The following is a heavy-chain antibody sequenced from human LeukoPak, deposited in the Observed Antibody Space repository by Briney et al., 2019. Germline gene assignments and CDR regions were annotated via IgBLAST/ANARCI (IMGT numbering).Heavy chain of an antibody. CDR1: GFTFSTYW. CDR3: ARLNRGYCYGTTCYMEPGAGH. D-gene: IGHD2/OR15-2a*01. V-gene: IGHV3-7*01. CDR2: IKEDGSEK. Sequence: GGSLRLSCAASGFTFSTYWMSWVRQAPGKGLECVANIKEDGSEKYYVDSVKGRFTISRDDAKNSLYLQMNSLRAEDTALYYCARLNRGYCYGTTCYMEPGAGHWGQGTLVTVSS. J-gene: IGHJ4*02.